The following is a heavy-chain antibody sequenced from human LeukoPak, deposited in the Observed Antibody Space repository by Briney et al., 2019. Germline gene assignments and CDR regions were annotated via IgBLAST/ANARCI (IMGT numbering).Heavy chain of an antibody. CDR1: GFTFSSYW. CDR2: INSDGGST. D-gene: IGHD4-11*01. V-gene: IGHV3-74*01. Sequence: PGGPLRLSCAASGFTFSSYWMHWVRQAPGKGLVWVSRINSDGGSTSYADSVKGRFTISRDNAKNTLYLQMNSLRAEDTAVYYCARMTTVTTGDAFDIWGQGTMVTVSS. CDR3: ARMTTVTTGDAFDI. J-gene: IGHJ3*02.